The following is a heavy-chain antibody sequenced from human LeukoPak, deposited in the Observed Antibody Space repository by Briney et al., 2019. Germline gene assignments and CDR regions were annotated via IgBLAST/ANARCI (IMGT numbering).Heavy chain of an antibody. Sequence: GGSLRLSCAASGFTSSSYEMNWVRQAPGKGLEWVSYISSSGNTIYYADSVKGRFTISRDNAKNSLYLQVNSLRAEDTAVYYCARGGGYYGSGSLHYYYYGMDVWGQGTTVTVSS. CDR2: ISSSGNTI. CDR1: GFTSSSYE. V-gene: IGHV3-48*03. J-gene: IGHJ6*02. D-gene: IGHD3-10*01. CDR3: ARGGGYYGSGSLHYYYYGMDV.